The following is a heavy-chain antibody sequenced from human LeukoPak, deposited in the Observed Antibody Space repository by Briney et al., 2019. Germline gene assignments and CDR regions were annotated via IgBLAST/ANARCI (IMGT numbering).Heavy chain of an antibody. CDR3: AREGYYYDSSGYSYYFDY. D-gene: IGHD3-22*01. CDR2: INSDGSST. V-gene: IGHV3-74*01. Sequence: GGSLRLSCAASGFTFSSYWMHWVRQAPGKGLVWVSRINSDGSSTCYADSVKGRFTISRDNAKNTLYLQMNSLRAEDTAVYYCAREGYYYDSSGYSYYFDYWGQGTLVTVSS. J-gene: IGHJ4*02. CDR1: GFTFSSYW.